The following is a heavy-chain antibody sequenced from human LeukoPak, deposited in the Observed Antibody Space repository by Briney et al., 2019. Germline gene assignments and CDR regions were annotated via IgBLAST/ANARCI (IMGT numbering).Heavy chain of an antibody. D-gene: IGHD1-26*01. V-gene: IGHV3-21*01. J-gene: IGHJ4*02. CDR1: GFTFSSYS. Sequence: PGGSLRLSCAASGFTFSSYSMNWVRQAPGKGLEWVSSISSSSSYIYYADSVKGRFTISRDNSKNTLYLQMNSLRAEDTAVYYCAKKGIVGATSRAKPPQELDYWGQGTLVTVSS. CDR2: ISSSSSYI. CDR3: AKKGIVGATSRAKPPQELDY.